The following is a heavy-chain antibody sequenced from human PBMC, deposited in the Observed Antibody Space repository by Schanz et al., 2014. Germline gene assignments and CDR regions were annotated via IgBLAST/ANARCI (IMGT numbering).Heavy chain of an antibody. V-gene: IGHV1-69*04. CDR1: GGTFSSFA. CDR3: ARAGQDYSDSSGYATYYCGN. CDR2: IIPILDIT. D-gene: IGHD3-22*01. J-gene: IGHJ4*02. Sequence: QVQLVQSGAEVKKPGSSVKVSCKASGGTFSSFAIFWVRQAPGQGLEWMGTIIPILDITNYAQKFQGRVTITADKSTSTAYMELSNLRSEDTAVYYCARAGQDYSDSSGYATYYCGNWGQGTLVTVSS.